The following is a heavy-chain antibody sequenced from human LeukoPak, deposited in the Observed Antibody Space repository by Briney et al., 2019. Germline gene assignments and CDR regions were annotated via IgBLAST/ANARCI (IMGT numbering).Heavy chain of an antibody. D-gene: IGHD6-19*01. V-gene: IGHV3-23*01. CDR3: AKVGLSSGWTKGYYFDY. Sequence: GGSLRLSCAASGFTFSSYAMSWVRQAPGKGLEWVSAISGSGGSTYYADSVKGRFTISRDNSKNTLYLQMNSLRAEDTAVYYYAKVGLSSGWTKGYYFDYWGQGTLVTVSS. CDR1: GFTFSSYA. CDR2: ISGSGGST. J-gene: IGHJ4*02.